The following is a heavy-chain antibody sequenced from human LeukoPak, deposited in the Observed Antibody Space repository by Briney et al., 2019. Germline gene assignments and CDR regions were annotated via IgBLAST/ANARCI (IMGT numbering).Heavy chain of an antibody. D-gene: IGHD3-22*01. Sequence: GGSLRLSCAASRFTFSSYWMSWVRQAPGKGLEWVANIKQDGSEKYYVDSVKGRFTISRDNAKNSLYLQMNSLRAEDTAVYYCARIPYYDSSGPFDYWGQGTLVTVSS. V-gene: IGHV3-7*01. J-gene: IGHJ4*02. CDR3: ARIPYYDSSGPFDY. CDR2: IKQDGSEK. CDR1: RFTFSSYW.